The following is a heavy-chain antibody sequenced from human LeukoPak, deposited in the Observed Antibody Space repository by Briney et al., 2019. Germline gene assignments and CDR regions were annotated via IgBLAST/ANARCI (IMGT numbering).Heavy chain of an antibody. CDR2: ISGPGSST. D-gene: IGHD3-22*01. J-gene: IGHJ4*02. CDR1: GFTFSNYW. V-gene: IGHV3-23*01. CDR3: AKPSRDFDSSGYSHFDY. Sequence: GGSLRLSCAASGFTFSNYWMSWVRQAPGKGLEWVSTISGPGSSTYSADSVKGRFTISRDNSKNTLYLQMHSLRAEDTAIYYCAKPSRDFDSSGYSHFDYWGQGTLVTVSS.